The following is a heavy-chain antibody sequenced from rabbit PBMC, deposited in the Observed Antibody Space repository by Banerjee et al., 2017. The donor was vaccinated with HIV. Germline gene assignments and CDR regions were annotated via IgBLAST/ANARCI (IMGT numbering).Heavy chain of an antibody. J-gene: IGHJ4*01. CDR2: IGTGSGET. Sequence: QEQLEESGGDLVKPEGSLTLTCTASGFSFNSRYYMCWVRRAPGRGLEWIGCIGTGSGETYYANWARGRFTISKTSSTTVTLQMTSLTAADTATYFCARAGTYGYAGYAYATVIAYSLWGPGTLVT. CDR1: GFSFNSRYY. CDR3: ARAGTYGYAGYAYATVIAYSL. V-gene: IGHV1S45*01. D-gene: IGHD6-1*01.